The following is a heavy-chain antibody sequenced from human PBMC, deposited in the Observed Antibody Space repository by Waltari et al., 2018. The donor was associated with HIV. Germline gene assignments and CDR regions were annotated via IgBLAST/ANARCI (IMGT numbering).Heavy chain of an antibody. D-gene: IGHD2-8*02. CDR1: NASFSYYY. CDR3: AGGRDSREQRLVAGFDF. Sequence: QVQLQQWGAGLLKPSDTLSLTCAVYNASFSYYYWTWIRQIPGNRLEGIGEINHRGSNDYPPSLKLLVPMSSDMSKRQFSMRLKSVVAADTALYFCAGGRDSREQRLVAGFDFWGRGTLVTVSS. V-gene: IGHV4-34*02. J-gene: IGHJ4*02. CDR2: INHRGSN.